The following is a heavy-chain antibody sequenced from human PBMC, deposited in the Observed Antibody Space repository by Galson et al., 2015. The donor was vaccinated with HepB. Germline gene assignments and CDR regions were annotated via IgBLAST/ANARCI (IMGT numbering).Heavy chain of an antibody. CDR1: GGTFSSYA. CDR2: IIPILGIA. Sequence: SVKVSCKASGGTFSSYAISWVRQAPGQGLEWMGRIIPILGIANYAQKFQGRVTITADKSTSTAYMELSSLRSEDTAVYYCARDGRTTVTDYWGQGTLVTVSS. D-gene: IGHD4-17*01. J-gene: IGHJ4*02. CDR3: ARDGRTTVTDY. V-gene: IGHV1-69*04.